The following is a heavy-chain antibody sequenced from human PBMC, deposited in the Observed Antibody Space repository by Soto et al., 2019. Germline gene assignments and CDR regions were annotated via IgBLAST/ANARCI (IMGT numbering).Heavy chain of an antibody. V-gene: IGHV3-30-3*01. D-gene: IGHD6-19*01. Sequence: QVQLVESGGGVVQPGRSLRLSCAASGFTLSSYSMYWVRQTPGKGLEWVALISYDGNKKYYGDSVRGRFTISRDTSKNTVYLQMNSLRPEETAVYYCARSVAVAGLDFWAQGTLVTVSS. J-gene: IGHJ4*02. CDR3: ARSVAVAGLDF. CDR1: GFTLSSYS. CDR2: ISYDGNKK.